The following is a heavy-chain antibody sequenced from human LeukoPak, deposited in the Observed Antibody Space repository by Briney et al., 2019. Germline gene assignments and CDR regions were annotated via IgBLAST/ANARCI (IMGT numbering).Heavy chain of an antibody. CDR3: ARVSLWPGSGWYNSVD. J-gene: IGHJ4*02. CDR2: IYYTGKT. D-gene: IGHD6-19*01. Sequence: SETLSLTCTVSGDSVSNGNYYWSWLRQPPGKALEWIGYIYYTGKTYYNPSLEGRVTILVDTSRNHFSVKLSSVTAADTAVYYCARVSLWPGSGWYNSVDWGQGTLVTVSS. CDR1: GDSVSNGNYY. V-gene: IGHV4-61*03.